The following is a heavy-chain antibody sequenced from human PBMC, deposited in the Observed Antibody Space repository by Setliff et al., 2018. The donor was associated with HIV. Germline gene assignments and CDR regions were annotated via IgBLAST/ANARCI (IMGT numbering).Heavy chain of an antibody. CDR3: ARARGSEGYINAFDL. CDR1: GASINSESDY. D-gene: IGHD5-18*01. V-gene: IGHV4-61*09. Sequence: SETLSLTCTVSGASINSESDYWTWIRQPAGKGLGWIGHVHASWVTYYNPSLKSRVTISQDTYKNQFSLRLNSVNATDTAIYYCARARGSEGYINAFDLCCQGTLVTVSS. J-gene: IGHJ4*02. CDR2: VHASWVT.